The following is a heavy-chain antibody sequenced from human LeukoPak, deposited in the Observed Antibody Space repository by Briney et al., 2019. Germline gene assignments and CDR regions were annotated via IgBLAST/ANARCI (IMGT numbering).Heavy chain of an antibody. CDR3: ARGVVGVTV. D-gene: IGHD1-26*01. Sequence: SETLSLTCTVSGGSISRYYWSWIRQPPGKGLEWVGYIYSSGTTKYNPSLKSRATISIDTSKSQLSLSLSSVSAADTAVYYCARGVVGVTVWGQGALVTVSS. V-gene: IGHV4-4*09. J-gene: IGHJ4*02. CDR2: IYSSGTT. CDR1: GGSISRYY.